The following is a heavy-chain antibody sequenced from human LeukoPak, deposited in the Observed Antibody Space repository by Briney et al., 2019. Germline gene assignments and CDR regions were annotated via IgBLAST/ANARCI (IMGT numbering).Heavy chain of an antibody. CDR1: GGSVSNGGYF. D-gene: IGHD2-15*01. CDR3: ARGRIEIAVVGYYFDN. V-gene: IGHV4-31*03. J-gene: IGHJ4*02. Sequence: PSETLSLTCTVSGGSVSNGGYFWTWMRQRPGKGLEWIGHIYYTGSTDYNPSLKSRITMSLDTSENQFSLKLSPVTAADTAVYYCARGRIEIAVVGYYFDNWGQGTLVTVSP. CDR2: IYYTGST.